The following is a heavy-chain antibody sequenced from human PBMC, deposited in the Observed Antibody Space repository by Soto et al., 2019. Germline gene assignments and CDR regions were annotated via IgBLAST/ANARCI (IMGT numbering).Heavy chain of an antibody. D-gene: IGHD2-2*01. CDR1: GASVNRGINY. Sequence: SETLSLTCTVSGASVNRGINYWSWVRQPPGKGLEWIGYIDYSGNTNYNPSLKSRVTISVDTSKNQFSLNLSSVTAADTAVYYCARDRTSTCSNGMDVWGQGTTVTV. CDR3: ARDRTSTCSNGMDV. J-gene: IGHJ6*02. CDR2: IDYSGNT. V-gene: IGHV4-61*01.